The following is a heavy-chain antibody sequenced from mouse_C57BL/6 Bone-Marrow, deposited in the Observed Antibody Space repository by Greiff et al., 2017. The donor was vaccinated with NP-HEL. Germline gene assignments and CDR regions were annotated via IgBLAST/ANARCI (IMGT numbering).Heavy chain of an antibody. CDR2: IYPSDSET. J-gene: IGHJ2*01. CDR1: GYTFTSYW. Sequence: QVQLKQPGAELVRPGSSVKLSCKASGYTFTSYWMDWVKQRPGQGLEWIGNIYPSDSETHYNQKFKDKATLTVDKSSSTAYMQLSSLTSEDSAVYYCANLGDFDYWGQGTTLTVSS. CDR3: ANLGDFDY. V-gene: IGHV1-61*01.